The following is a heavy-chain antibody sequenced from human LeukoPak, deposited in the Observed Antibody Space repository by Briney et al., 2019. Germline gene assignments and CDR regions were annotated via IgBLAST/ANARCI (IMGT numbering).Heavy chain of an antibody. V-gene: IGHV3-74*01. Sequence: GGSLRLSCAASGFTFSLYWMHWVRQTPGKGLVWVSRLNSDGSITTYADSVKGRFTISRDNAKNTLYLQMNSLRAEDTALYFCVREYCGGDCYTDFWGQGTLVTVSS. CDR1: GFTFSLYW. J-gene: IGHJ4*02. CDR2: LNSDGSIT. CDR3: VREYCGGDCYTDF. D-gene: IGHD2-21*02.